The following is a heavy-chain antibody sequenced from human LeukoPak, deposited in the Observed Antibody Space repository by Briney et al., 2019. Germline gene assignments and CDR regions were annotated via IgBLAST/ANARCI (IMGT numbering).Heavy chain of an antibody. J-gene: IGHJ6*02. V-gene: IGHV5-51*01. Sequence: GESLKISCKASGYSFTFTINWIGWVRQVPGKGLEWMAIIYPVDSDTRYNPSFQGQVTISVDKSISTSYLQWSSLKASDTAIYYCARHLATVTASRQYSYYGMDVWGQGTTVTVSS. CDR1: GYSFTFTINW. CDR2: IYPVDSDT. CDR3: ARHLATVTASRQYSYYGMDV. D-gene: IGHD4-11*01.